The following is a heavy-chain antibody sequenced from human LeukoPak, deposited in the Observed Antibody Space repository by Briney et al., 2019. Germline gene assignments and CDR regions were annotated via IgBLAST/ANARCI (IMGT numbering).Heavy chain of an antibody. Sequence: GGSLRPSCAASGFTFSTHWMYWVRQAPGRELVWVSRISGDGSLTSYADSVKGRFTISRDNAKDTLYLQMTSLRVEDTAVYSCASLLTPYHGSGGGGMDVWGQGTTVTVSS. V-gene: IGHV3-74*01. CDR2: ISGDGSLT. D-gene: IGHD3-10*01. CDR1: GFTFSTHW. CDR3: ASLLTPYHGSGGGGMDV. J-gene: IGHJ6*02.